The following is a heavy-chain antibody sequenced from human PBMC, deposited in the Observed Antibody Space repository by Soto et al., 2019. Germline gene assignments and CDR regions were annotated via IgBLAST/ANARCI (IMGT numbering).Heavy chain of an antibody. J-gene: IGHJ6*02. CDR1: GYTFTSYD. Sequence: QVQLVQSGAEVKKPGASVKVSCKASGYTFTSYDINWVRQATGQGLEWMGWMNPNSGNTGYAQKFQGRVTRTRNTSISTAYMELSSLRSEDTAVYYCARLAPDGYYYYYGMDVWGQGTTVTVSS. CDR3: ARLAPDGYYYYYGMDV. D-gene: IGHD5-12*01. V-gene: IGHV1-8*01. CDR2: MNPNSGNT.